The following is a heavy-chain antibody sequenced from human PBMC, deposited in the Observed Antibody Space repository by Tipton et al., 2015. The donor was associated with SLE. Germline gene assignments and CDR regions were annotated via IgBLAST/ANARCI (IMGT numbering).Heavy chain of an antibody. D-gene: IGHD6-13*01. CDR3: AKDPYSSSWSYWYFDL. V-gene: IGHV3-30*02. CDR2: IRYDGSNK. Sequence: LRLSCAASGFTFSSYGMHWVRQAPGKGLEWVAFIRYDGSNKYYADSVKGRFTISRDNSKNTLYLQMNSLRAEDTAVYYCAKDPYSSSWSYWYFDLWGRGTLVTVSS. J-gene: IGHJ2*01. CDR1: GFTFSSYG.